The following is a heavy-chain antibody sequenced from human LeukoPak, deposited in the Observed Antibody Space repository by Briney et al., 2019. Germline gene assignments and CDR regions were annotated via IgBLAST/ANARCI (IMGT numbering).Heavy chain of an antibody. J-gene: IGHJ3*02. CDR1: GGSLSSYY. CDR3: ARNKPLDPFDI. V-gene: IGHV4-59*01. D-gene: IGHD1/OR15-1a*01. Sequence: SETLSLTCTVSGGSLSSYYWSWIRQPPEKGLEWIGYIYYSGNTYYNPSLKSRVTISVDTSENQFSMHLTSETGADTAVYYCARNKPLDPFDIWGQGTMVTVSS. CDR2: IYYSGNT.